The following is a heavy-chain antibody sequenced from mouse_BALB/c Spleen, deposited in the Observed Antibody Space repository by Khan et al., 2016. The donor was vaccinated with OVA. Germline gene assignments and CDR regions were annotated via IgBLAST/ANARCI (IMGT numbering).Heavy chain of an antibody. CDR1: GFTFSSYT. CDR3: ARPSTTEYDYGMDY. Sequence: EVMLVESGGGLVQPGGSLKLSCAASGFTFSSYTMSWVRQTPEKRLEWVAFISHGGSRPYYPDTVKGRFTSSRDNAKNTLYLQMSSLKSEDTAMYYCARPSTTEYDYGMDYWGQGTSVTVSS. D-gene: IGHD1-1*01. J-gene: IGHJ4*01. CDR2: ISHGGSRP. V-gene: IGHV5-12-2*01.